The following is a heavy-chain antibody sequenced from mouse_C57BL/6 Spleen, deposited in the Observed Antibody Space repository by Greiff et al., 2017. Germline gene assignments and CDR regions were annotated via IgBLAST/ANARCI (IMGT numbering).Heavy chain of an antibody. V-gene: IGHV5-17*01. CDR2: ISSGSSSI. CDR3: ARREYYASDY. D-gene: IGHD5-2*01. CDR1: GFTFSDYG. Sequence: EVKLVESGGGLVKPGGSLKLSCAASGFTFSDYGMHWVRQAPEKGLEWVAYISSGSSSIYYADTVKGRFTISRDNAKNTRFLQLTSLRSEDTAIHYCARREYYASDYWGQGTSVTVSS. J-gene: IGHJ4*01.